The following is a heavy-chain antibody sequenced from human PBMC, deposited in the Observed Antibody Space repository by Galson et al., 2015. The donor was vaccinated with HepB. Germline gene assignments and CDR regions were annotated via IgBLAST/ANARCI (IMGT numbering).Heavy chain of an antibody. CDR2: ISGYNGNT. V-gene: IGHV1-18*01. J-gene: IGHJ4*02. CDR1: GYTFNSYG. Sequence: QSGAEVKKPGPSVKVSCKASGYTFNSYGISWVRQAPGQGLEWMGWISGYNGNTNYAQKLQGRVTMTTDTSTNTAYMELRSLRSDDTAVYYCARDSDCSSTSCYTGNDYWGQGTLVTVSS. CDR3: ARDSDCSSTSCYTGNDY. D-gene: IGHD2-2*02.